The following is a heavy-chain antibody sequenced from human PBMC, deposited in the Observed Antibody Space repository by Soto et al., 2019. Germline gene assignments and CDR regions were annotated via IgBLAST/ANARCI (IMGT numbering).Heavy chain of an antibody. CDR1: GYTFTSYG. V-gene: IGHV1-18*01. Sequence: ASVKVSCKASGYTFTSYGISWVRQAPGQGLEWMGWISAYNGNTNYAQKLQGRVTMTTDTSTSTAYMELRSLRSDDTAVYYCARSTQDYDSSGYYDYWGQGTLVTVS. CDR3: ARSTQDYDSSGYYDY. J-gene: IGHJ4*02. CDR2: ISAYNGNT. D-gene: IGHD3-22*01.